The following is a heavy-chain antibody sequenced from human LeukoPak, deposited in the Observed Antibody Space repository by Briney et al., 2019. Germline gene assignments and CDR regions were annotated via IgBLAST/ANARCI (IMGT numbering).Heavy chain of an antibody. CDR2: INPSGGST. Sequence: GASVKVSCKASGYTFTSYYMHWVRQAPGQGLEWMGIINPSGGSTSYAQKFQGRVTMTRDTSISTAYMELSRLRSDDTAVYYCARGRYCTNGVCYWTSDYWGQGTLVTVSS. J-gene: IGHJ4*02. CDR1: GYTFTSYY. CDR3: ARGRYCTNGVCYWTSDY. D-gene: IGHD2-8*01. V-gene: IGHV1-46*01.